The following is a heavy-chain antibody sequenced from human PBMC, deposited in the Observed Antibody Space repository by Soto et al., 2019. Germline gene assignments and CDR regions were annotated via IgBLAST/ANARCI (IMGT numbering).Heavy chain of an antibody. D-gene: IGHD6-13*01. J-gene: IGHJ4*02. CDR2: ISGASDSI. CDR3: ARVVVSAAAGTTDY. Sequence: PGGSLRLSCAASGFSFSDYYMSWIRQVPGKGLEWVAYISGASDSIPYADSVKGRFTISRDNAKNSLYLQMDSLRAEDTAVYYCARVVVSAAAGTTDYWGQGTLVTVSS. V-gene: IGHV3-11*06. CDR1: GFSFSDYY.